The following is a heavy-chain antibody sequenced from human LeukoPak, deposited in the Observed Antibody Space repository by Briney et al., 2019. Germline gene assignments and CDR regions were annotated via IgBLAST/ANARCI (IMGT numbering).Heavy chain of an antibody. J-gene: IGHJ4*02. D-gene: IGHD2-2*01. Sequence: GGSLRLSCAASGFTFSLYTMNWVRQAPGKGLEWVSSISSNGNYIHYADSVKGRFTISRDNAKTSVYLEMNSLRAEDTGLYFCVRDDCSSSSCPFDFWGQGVLLTVSS. CDR2: ISSNGNYI. CDR3: VRDDCSSSSCPFDF. V-gene: IGHV3-21*01. CDR1: GFTFSLYT.